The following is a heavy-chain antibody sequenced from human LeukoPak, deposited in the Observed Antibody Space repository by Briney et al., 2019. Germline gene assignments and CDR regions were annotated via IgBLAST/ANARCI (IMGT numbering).Heavy chain of an antibody. CDR2: INSDGSEG. J-gene: IGHJ4*02. V-gene: IGHV3-7*01. CDR3: ARDPKPVDYYDSSGLDYFDY. Sequence: GGSLRLSCAVSGFTFSGFWMSWSRQAPGKGLEWVASINSDGSEGYYADVVKGRFTISRDSSKNTLYLQMNSLRAEDTAVYYCARDPKPVDYYDSSGLDYFDYWGQGTLVTVSS. CDR1: GFTFSGFW. D-gene: IGHD3-22*01.